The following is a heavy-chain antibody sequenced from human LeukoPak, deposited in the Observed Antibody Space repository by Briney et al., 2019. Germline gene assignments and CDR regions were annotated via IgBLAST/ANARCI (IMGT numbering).Heavy chain of an antibody. Sequence: PGGSLRLSCAASGFTFSNYWMTWVRQVPGKGLEWVANIKPDGSEKDYVDSVKGRFTISRDNAKNSLYLQMNTLRAEDTAVYNCARGGVTGGRYEYWGQGTLVTVSS. V-gene: IGHV3-7*01. CDR3: ARGGVTGGRYEY. CDR2: IKPDGSEK. D-gene: IGHD1-14*01. J-gene: IGHJ4*02. CDR1: GFTFSNYW.